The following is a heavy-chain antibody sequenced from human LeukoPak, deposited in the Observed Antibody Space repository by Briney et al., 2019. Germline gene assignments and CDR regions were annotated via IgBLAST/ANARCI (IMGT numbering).Heavy chain of an antibody. J-gene: IGHJ6*03. Sequence: ASVKVSCKASGGTFSSYAISWVRQAPGQGLEWMGGIIPIFGTANYAQKFQGRVTMTTDTSTNTAYMELRSLRSDDTAVYYCARRRLTTVTTSEYYYYYMDVWGKGTTVTISS. V-gene: IGHV1-69*05. D-gene: IGHD4-17*01. CDR2: IIPIFGTA. CDR3: ARRRLTTVTTSEYYYYYMDV. CDR1: GGTFSSYA.